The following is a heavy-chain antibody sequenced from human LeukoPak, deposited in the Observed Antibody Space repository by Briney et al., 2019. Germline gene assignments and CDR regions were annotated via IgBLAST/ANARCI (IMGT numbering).Heavy chain of an antibody. CDR3: ARGYDAEWLL. J-gene: IGHJ4*02. D-gene: IGHD3-3*01. CDR2: INHSGST. CDR1: GGSISSGGYY. Sequence: EASETLSLTCTVSGGSISSGGYYWSWIRQPPGKGLEWIGEINHSGSTNYNPSLKSRVTISVDTSKNQFSLKLSSVTAADTAVYYCARGYDAEWLLWGQGTLVTVSS. V-gene: IGHV4-39*07.